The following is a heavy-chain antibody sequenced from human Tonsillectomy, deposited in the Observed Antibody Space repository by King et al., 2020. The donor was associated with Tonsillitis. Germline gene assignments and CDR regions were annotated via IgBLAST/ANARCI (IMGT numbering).Heavy chain of an antibody. J-gene: IGHJ4*02. CDR1: GFTFSNAW. D-gene: IGHD1-26*01. Sequence: VQLVESGGGLVKPGGSLRLSCAASGFTFSNAWMNWVRQAPGKGLEWVGRIKSKXDGGTTDYAAPVKGRFTISRDDSKNTLYLQMNSLKTEDTAVYYXTTDLMTXSXYGEGYWGQGTLVTXXS. V-gene: IGHV3-15*07. CDR2: IKSKXDGGTT. CDR3: TTDLMTXSXYGEGY.